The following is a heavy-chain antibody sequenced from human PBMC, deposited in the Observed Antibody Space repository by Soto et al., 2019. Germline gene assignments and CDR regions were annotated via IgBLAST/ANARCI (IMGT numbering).Heavy chain of an antibody. V-gene: IGHV3-23*01. CDR3: TQMSSLQKLRRISFSR. CDR2: IDVSGDST. D-gene: IGHD6-19*01. J-gene: IGHJ4*02. CDR1: GFTFSIYD. Sequence: GGSRRLSCSGSGFTFSIYDLSWVRRAPGKGLEWVATIDVSGDSTYYADSVRGRFTISRDNSKNTLSLQMDGLRVEDTAVYHCTQMSSLQKLRRISFSRWGQGAPVTVSS.